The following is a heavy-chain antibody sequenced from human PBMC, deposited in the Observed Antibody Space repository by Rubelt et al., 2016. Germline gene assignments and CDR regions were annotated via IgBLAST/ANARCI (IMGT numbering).Heavy chain of an antibody. CDR2: IGAYNGNT. CDR3: ARAAVTAADTRYFLH. CDR1: GYKFTSHG. J-gene: IGHJ1*01. D-gene: IGHD6-19*01. Sequence: LVQSGAEVMRPGASVKVSCKASGYKFTSHGISWVRQAPGQGLEWMGWIGAYNGNTNYAQNLRGRVTMTTDTSTSTAYMELRSLRSDDTAVYYCARAAVTAADTRYFLHWGQGNRVTVSS. V-gene: IGHV1-18*01.